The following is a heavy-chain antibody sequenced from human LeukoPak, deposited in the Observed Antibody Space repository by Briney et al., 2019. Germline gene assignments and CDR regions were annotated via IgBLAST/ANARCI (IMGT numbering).Heavy chain of an antibody. CDR3: TKGSYYDNSGRAYFDY. D-gene: IGHD3-22*01. V-gene: IGHV3-23*01. J-gene: IGHJ4*02. CDR1: GFTFTSYA. CDR2: ISASGATT. Sequence: QTGGSLRLSCAASGFTFTSYAMNWVRQAPGKGLEWVSVISASGATTDYADSVKGRFTISRDNSKNTLYLQMNSLRAEDTAVYYCTKGSYYDNSGRAYFDYWGQGTPVTVSS.